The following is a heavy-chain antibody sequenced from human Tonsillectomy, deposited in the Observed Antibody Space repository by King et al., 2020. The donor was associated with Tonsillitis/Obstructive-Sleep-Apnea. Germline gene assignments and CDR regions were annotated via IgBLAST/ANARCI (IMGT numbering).Heavy chain of an antibody. CDR2: IIPIFVTA. CDR1: GGTFSSYT. D-gene: IGHD3-10*01. J-gene: IGHJ6*03. V-gene: IGHV1-69*01. CDR3: ARSITMMQGVGYDYYMDV. Sequence: QLVQSGAEVKKPGSSVKVSCKASGGTFSSYTITWVRQAPGQGLEWMGGIIPIFVTANYAQKFQARFTLTADESTSTAYMWLSSLRSEYTAVYYCARSITMMQGVGYDYYMDVWGKGTTVTVSS.